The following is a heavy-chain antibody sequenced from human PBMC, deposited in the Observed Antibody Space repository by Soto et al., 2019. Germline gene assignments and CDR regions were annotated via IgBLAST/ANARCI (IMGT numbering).Heavy chain of an antibody. Sequence: EVHLVESGGGLVQPGGSLRLSCAASGFTFSDHYMDWVRQAPGKGLEWVGRIKNKANSYATEYAASMKGTITISRDAARNSLYLQMNSLKARDTAVYYCARVGLSSPSTISRRFDYWGQGTLVTVSS. V-gene: IGHV3-72*01. D-gene: IGHD6-6*01. J-gene: IGHJ4*02. CDR2: IKNKANSYAT. CDR1: GFTFSDHY. CDR3: ARVGLSSPSTISRRFDY.